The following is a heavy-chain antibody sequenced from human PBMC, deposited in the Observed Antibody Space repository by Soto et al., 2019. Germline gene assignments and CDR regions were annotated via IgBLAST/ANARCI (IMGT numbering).Heavy chain of an antibody. Sequence: ASVKVSCKASGYTFTSYDINWVRQATGQGLEWMGWMNPNSGNTGYAQKFQGRVTMTRNTSISTAYMELSSLRSEDTAVYYCARVVRDIVVVPAATRNYYYYYYMDVWGKGTTVTVSS. CDR1: GYTFTSYD. CDR3: ARVVRDIVVVPAATRNYYYYYYMDV. D-gene: IGHD2-2*01. V-gene: IGHV1-8*01. CDR2: MNPNSGNT. J-gene: IGHJ6*03.